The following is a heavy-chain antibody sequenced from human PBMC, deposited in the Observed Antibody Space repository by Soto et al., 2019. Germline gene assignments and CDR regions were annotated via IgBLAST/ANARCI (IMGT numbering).Heavy chain of an antibody. D-gene: IGHD3-10*01. CDR1: GFTFSDYY. CDR3: ARDTWYYYGSGSYYNRHYYYYGMDV. J-gene: IGHJ6*02. CDR2: ISSSGSTI. V-gene: IGHV3-11*01. Sequence: PGGSLRLSCAASGFTFSDYYMSWIRQAPGKGLEWVSYISSSGSTIYYADSVKGRFTISRDNAENSLYLQMNSLRAEDTAVYYCARDTWYYYGSGSYYNRHYYYYGMDVWGQGTTVTVSS.